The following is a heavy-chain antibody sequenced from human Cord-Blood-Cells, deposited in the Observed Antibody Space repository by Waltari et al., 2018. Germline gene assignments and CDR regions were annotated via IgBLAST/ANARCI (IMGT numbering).Heavy chain of an antibody. D-gene: IGHD6-6*01. V-gene: IGHV1-69*09. CDR2: IIPILGIA. CDR3: ASAKSIAARLHAFDI. J-gene: IGHJ3*02. CDR1: GGTFSSYA. Sequence: QVQLVQSGAEVKKPGSSVKVSCKASGGTFSSYAISWVRQAPGQGLEWMGRIIPILGIANYAQKFQGRVTITADKSTSTAYMELSSLRSEDTAVYYCASAKSIAARLHAFDIWGQGTMVTVSS.